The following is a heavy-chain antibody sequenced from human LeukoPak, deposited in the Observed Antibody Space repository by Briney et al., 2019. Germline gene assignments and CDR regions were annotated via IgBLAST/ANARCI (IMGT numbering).Heavy chain of an antibody. CDR3: ASGLYDFWSGYLDY. D-gene: IGHD3-3*01. J-gene: IGHJ4*02. Sequence: GGSLRLSCAAPGFTFSDYYMSWIRQAPGKGLEWVSYISSSGSTIYYADSVKGRFTISRDNAKNSLYLQMNSLRAEDTAVYYCASGLYDFWSGYLDYWGQGTLVTVSS. CDR1: GFTFSDYY. CDR2: ISSSGSTI. V-gene: IGHV3-11*04.